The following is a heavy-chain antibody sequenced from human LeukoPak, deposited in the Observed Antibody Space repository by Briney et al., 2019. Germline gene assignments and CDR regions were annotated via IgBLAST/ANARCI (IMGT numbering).Heavy chain of an antibody. J-gene: IGHJ4*02. CDR2: ISSSSSYI. CDR1: GFTFSTYS. D-gene: IGHD3-16*01. V-gene: IGHV3-21*01. CDR3: ATPPPYSDYVWGGYSYY. Sequence: GGSLRLSCAASGFTFSTYSTNWVRQAPGKGLEWVSSISSSSSYIYYADSVKGRFTTSRDNAKNSLYLQMNSLRAEDTAVYYCATPPPYSDYVWGGYSYYWGQGTLVTVSS.